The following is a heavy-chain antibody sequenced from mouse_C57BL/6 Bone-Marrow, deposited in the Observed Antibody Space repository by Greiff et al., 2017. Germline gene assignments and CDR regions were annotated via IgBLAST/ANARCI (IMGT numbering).Heavy chain of an antibody. CDR2: IDPSDSYT. CDR1: GYTFTSYW. D-gene: IGHD4-1*01. J-gene: IGHJ1*03. V-gene: IGHV1-50*01. CDR3: ARLQGCNWDWYFDV. Sequence: VQLQQPGAELVKPGASVKLSCKASGYTFTSYWMQWVKQRPGQGLEWIGEIDPSDSYTNYNQKFKGKATLTVDTSSSSAYMQHSSLTSEDSAVYDCARLQGCNWDWYFDVWGTGTTVTVSS.